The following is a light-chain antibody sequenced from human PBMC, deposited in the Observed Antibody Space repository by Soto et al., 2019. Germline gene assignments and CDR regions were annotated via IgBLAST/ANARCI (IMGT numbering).Light chain of an antibody. J-gene: IGLJ2*01. Sequence: QSALTQPASVSGSPGQSITISCTGTSSDVGGYNYVSWYQQHPGKAPKLMIYDVSNRPSGVSNRFSGSKSGNTASLTISGLQAADEADYYCSSYTSSSTVVFGGGTTLTVL. CDR2: DVS. CDR1: SSDVGGYNY. CDR3: SSYTSSSTVV. V-gene: IGLV2-14*01.